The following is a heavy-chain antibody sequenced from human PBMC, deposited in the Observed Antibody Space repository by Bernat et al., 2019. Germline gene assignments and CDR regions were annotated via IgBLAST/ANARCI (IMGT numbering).Heavy chain of an antibody. J-gene: IGHJ4*02. CDR2: IYHSGST. D-gene: IGHD4-17*01. V-gene: IGHV4-38-2*02. CDR3: AREYGDYSSRYFDY. CDR1: AYSISSGYY. Sequence: QVQLQESGPGLVKPSETLSLTCGVSAYSISSGYYWGWIRQPPGKGLEWIGSIYHSGSTYYNPSLKSRVTISVDTSKNQFSLKLSSVTDADTAVYYCAREYGDYSSRYFDYWGQGTLVTVSS.